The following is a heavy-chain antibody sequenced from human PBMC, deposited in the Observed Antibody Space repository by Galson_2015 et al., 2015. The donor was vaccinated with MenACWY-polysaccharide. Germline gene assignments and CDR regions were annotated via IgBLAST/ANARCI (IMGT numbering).Heavy chain of an antibody. Sequence: SLRLSCAASGFTFDDYAIHWVRQAPGKGLEWVSGISWNSGSIGYADSVRGRFTISRDNAKNSLYLQMNSLMAEDTALYYCAKGHASSWTYYFDYWCQGTLVTVSS. CDR1: GFTFDDYA. V-gene: IGHV3-9*01. CDR2: ISWNSGSI. CDR3: AKGHASSWTYYFDY. J-gene: IGHJ4*02. D-gene: IGHD6-13*01.